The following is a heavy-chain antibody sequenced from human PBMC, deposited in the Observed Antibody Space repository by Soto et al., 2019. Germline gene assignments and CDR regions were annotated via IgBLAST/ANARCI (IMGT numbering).Heavy chain of an antibody. Sequence: GSVKVSCKASGYPFTSYYMHWVRQAPGQGLEWMGIINPSGGSTSSAQKIQGRVTMTRDTSTSTVYMELTSLRSEGTAVYYCASPRIKAVAATEANYWGQETLVTFSS. V-gene: IGHV1-46*01. CDR2: INPSGGST. D-gene: IGHD6-19*01. CDR3: ASPRIKAVAATEANY. CDR1: GYPFTSYY. J-gene: IGHJ4*02.